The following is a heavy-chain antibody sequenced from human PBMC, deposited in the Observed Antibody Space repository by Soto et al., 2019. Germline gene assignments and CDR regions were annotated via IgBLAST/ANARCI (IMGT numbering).Heavy chain of an antibody. D-gene: IGHD2-8*01. CDR2: ISGSGGST. J-gene: IGHJ4*02. V-gene: IGHV3-23*01. Sequence: EVQLLDSGGGLVQPGGSLRLSCAASGFTFSSYAMSWVRQAPGKGLEWVSAISGSGGSTYYADSVKGRFTISRDNSKNTLYLQMNSLRAEDTAVYYCARDHMVYVINLLDCWGQGTLVTVSS. CDR1: GFTFSSYA. CDR3: ARDHMVYVINLLDC.